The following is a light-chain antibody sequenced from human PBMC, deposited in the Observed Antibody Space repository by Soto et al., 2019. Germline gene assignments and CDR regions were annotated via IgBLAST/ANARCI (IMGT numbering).Light chain of an antibody. Sequence: EVVMTQSPATLSVSPGERATLSCRASQTVSRNLAWYQQRPGQAPRLLIYDISNRAAGVPARFSGSGSETEFTLTISSLQPEDIATYYCQQYDNLPTVTFGQGTRREIK. CDR2: DIS. V-gene: IGKV3-15*01. CDR1: QTVSRN. CDR3: QQYDNLPTVT. J-gene: IGKJ5*01.